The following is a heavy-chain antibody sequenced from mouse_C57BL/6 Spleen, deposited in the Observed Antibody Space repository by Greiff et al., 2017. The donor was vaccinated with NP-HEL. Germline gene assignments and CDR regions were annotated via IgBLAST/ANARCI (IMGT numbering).Heavy chain of an antibody. J-gene: IGHJ4*01. Sequence: VQLKESGGGLVQPGESLKLSCESNEYEFPSHDMSWVRKTPEKRLELVAAINSDGGSTYYPDTMERRSIISRDNTKKTLYLQMSSLRSEDTALYYCARLGLRDYYAMDYWGQGTSVTVSS. CDR3: ARLGLRDYYAMDY. V-gene: IGHV5-2*01. CDR2: INSDGGST. CDR1: EYEFPSHD. D-gene: IGHD1-1*01.